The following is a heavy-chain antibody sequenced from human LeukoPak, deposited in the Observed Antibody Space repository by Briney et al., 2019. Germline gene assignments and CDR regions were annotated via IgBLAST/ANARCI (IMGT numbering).Heavy chain of an antibody. CDR2: ISVYNGKT. J-gene: IGHJ5*02. V-gene: IGHV1-18*01. D-gene: IGHD1-7*01. CDR1: GYRFTICS. CDR3: ARGLNWNYDLGWVAP. Sequence: ASVTVSFTSSGYRFTICSISWVRQAPGQGQEWMGWISVYNGKTNYAQKFQGRVTLTTDTSTSTAYMELRSLRSDDTAIYYCARGLNWNYDLGWVAPWGQGTLVAVSS.